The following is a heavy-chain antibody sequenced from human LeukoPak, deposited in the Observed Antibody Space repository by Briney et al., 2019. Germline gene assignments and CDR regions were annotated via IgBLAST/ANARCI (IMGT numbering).Heavy chain of an antibody. V-gene: IGHV3-23*01. CDR2: ISGSGGST. CDR1: GFTFSSYA. D-gene: IGHD3-16*01. J-gene: IGHJ4*02. CDR3: ARDSTDDPDY. Sequence: GGSLRLSCAASGFTFSSYAMNWVRQAPGKGLEWVSAISGSGGSTYYADSVKGRFTISRDNATNSLYLQMNSLRAEDTAVYYCARDSTDDPDYWGQGTLVTVSS.